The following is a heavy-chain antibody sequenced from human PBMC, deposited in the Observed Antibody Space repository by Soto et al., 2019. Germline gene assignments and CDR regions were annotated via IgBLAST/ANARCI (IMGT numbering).Heavy chain of an antibody. Sequence: QITLKESGPTLVKPTQTLTLTCTFSGFSLNTSAVGVGWIRQPPGKALKWLALIYWDDDKRYNPSLKSRLTITKDTSKNQVVLKMTRMDPVDTGTYFCAHREGDDYVWGSYKDAFDSWGQGTMVTVSS. V-gene: IGHV2-5*02. J-gene: IGHJ3*02. CDR1: GFSLNTSAVG. CDR3: AHREGDDYVWGSYKDAFDS. CDR2: IYWDDDK. D-gene: IGHD3-16*01.